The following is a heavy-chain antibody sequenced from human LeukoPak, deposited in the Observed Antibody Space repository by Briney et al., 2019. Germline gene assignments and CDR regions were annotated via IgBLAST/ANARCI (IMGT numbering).Heavy chain of an antibody. Sequence: GGSLRLSCAASGFTFSSYSMNWVRKAPGKGLEWVSSISSSSSYIYYADSVKGRFTISRDNAKNSLYLQMNSLRAEDTAVYYCARWSSAQRYCSGGSCSSGYWGQGTLVTVSS. CDR3: ARWSSAQRYCSGGSCSSGY. CDR2: ISSSSSYI. D-gene: IGHD2-15*01. V-gene: IGHV3-21*01. J-gene: IGHJ4*02. CDR1: GFTFSSYS.